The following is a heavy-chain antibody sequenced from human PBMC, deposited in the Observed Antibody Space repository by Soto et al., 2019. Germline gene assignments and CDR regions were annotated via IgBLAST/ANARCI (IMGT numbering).Heavy chain of an antibody. Sequence: EVQLLESGGGLVQPGGSLRLSCAASGFTFSSYSMSWVRQSPGKGLEWVSGFRTGGDDATTYYADSVKGRFTTSRDNSKIMLLLQMYSLRVEDTAIYYCAKKANSGSGSQYFDTWGQGTLVTGS. CDR3: AKKANSGSGSQYFDT. J-gene: IGHJ5*02. CDR2: FRTGGDDATT. CDR1: GFTFSSYS. D-gene: IGHD3-10*01. V-gene: IGHV3-23*01.